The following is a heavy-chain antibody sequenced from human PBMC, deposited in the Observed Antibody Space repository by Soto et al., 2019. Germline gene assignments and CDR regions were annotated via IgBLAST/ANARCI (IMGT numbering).Heavy chain of an antibody. V-gene: IGHV4-34*01. D-gene: IGHD4-17*01. CDR3: AREVIPLTTDWYFDL. Sequence: PSETLALTCAVYGGCFSGYYWRWIRQPPGKGLEGIGEINHSGSTNYNPSLKSRVTISVDTSKNQFSLRLSSVTAADTAVYYCAREVIPLTTDWYFDLWGRGTLVTVSS. CDR1: GGCFSGYY. J-gene: IGHJ2*01. CDR2: INHSGST.